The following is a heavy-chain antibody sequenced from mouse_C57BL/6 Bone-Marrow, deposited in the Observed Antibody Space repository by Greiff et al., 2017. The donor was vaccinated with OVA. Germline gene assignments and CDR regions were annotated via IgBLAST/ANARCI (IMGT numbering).Heavy chain of an antibody. J-gene: IGHJ2*01. Sequence: VQLKESVAELVRPGASVKLSCTASGFNIKNTYMHWVKQRPEQGLEWIGRIDPANGNTKYAPKFQGKATITADTSSNTAYLQLSSLTSEDTAIYYCARAYYYGSSYVDYFDYWGQGTTLTVSS. CDR2: IDPANGNT. CDR1: GFNIKNTY. V-gene: IGHV14-3*01. CDR3: ARAYYYGSSYVDYFDY. D-gene: IGHD1-1*01.